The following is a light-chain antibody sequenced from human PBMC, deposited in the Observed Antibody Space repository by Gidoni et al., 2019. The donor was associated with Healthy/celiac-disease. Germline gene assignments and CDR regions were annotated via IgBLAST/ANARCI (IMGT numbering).Light chain of an antibody. CDR2: DVS. Sequence: QSALTQTRSVPGSLGQSVTLTCTGTSSDVGGYNYVSCYQQHPGKTPKLMIYDVSKRPSAVPDRFSGCTSADTASLTISALQADDEADYYCCSYSGSYTHLVFGGGTKLTVL. CDR1: SSDVGGYNY. V-gene: IGLV2-11*01. J-gene: IGLJ3*02. CDR3: CSYSGSYTHLV.